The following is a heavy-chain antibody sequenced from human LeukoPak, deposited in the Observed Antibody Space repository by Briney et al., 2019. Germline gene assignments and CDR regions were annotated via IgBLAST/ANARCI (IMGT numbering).Heavy chain of an antibody. CDR1: GGSISGYY. D-gene: IGHD1-26*01. CDR3: ARGAATGFDY. J-gene: IGHJ4*02. V-gene: IGHV4-59*01. CDR2: IYYSGNT. Sequence: SETLSLTCTVSGGSISGYYWSWIRQPPGKGLDWIGYIYYSGNTNYNPSLESRVTISVDTSKKQFSLKLSSVTAADTAVYYCARGAATGFDYWGQGTLVTVSS.